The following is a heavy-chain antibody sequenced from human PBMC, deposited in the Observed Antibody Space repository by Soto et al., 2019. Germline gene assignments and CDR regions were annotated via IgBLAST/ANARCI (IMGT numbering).Heavy chain of an antibody. Sequence: EVQLVESGGGLVQPGGSLRLSCAASGFTFSSYSMNWVRQAPGKGLEWVSYISSSSSTIYYADSVKGRFTISRDNAKNSLNLQMNSLRAEDTAVYYCAREGENTVTTANGYFDLWGRGTLVTVSS. CDR2: ISSSSSTI. CDR3: AREGENTVTTANGYFDL. CDR1: GFTFSSYS. V-gene: IGHV3-48*01. J-gene: IGHJ2*01. D-gene: IGHD4-17*01.